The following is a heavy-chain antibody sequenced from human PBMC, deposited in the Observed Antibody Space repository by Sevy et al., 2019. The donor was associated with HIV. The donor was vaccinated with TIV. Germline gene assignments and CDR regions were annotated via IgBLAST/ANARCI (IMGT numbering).Heavy chain of an antibody. CDR3: ATWYLPHNYDFWSGYYYY. V-gene: IGHV1-69*13. J-gene: IGHJ4*02. Sequence: ASVKVSCKASGGTFSSYAISWVRQAPGQGLEWMGGILPIFGTANYAQKFQGRVTITGDESTGTAYMELSSLRSEDTAVYYCATWYLPHNYDFWSGYYYYWGQGTLVTVSS. CDR1: GGTFSSYA. CDR2: ILPIFGTA. D-gene: IGHD3-3*01.